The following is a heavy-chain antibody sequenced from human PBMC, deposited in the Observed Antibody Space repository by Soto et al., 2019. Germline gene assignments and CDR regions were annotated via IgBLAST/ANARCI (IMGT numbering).Heavy chain of an antibody. CDR3: AVAVAGPTAIGY. CDR1: GFTFSSSW. Sequence: PGGSLRLSCAASGFTFSSSWMHWVRQAPGKGLVWVSRIKSDGSYTGYADSVRGRFTISRDNAKSTLYLQMNTLRAEDTAVYYCAVAVAGPTAIGYWGQGTLVTVSS. D-gene: IGHD6-19*01. CDR2: IKSDGSYT. J-gene: IGHJ4*02. V-gene: IGHV3-74*01.